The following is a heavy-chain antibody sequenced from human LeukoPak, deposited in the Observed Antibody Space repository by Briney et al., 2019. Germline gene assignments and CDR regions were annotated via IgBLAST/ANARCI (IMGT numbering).Heavy chain of an antibody. Sequence: GGSLRLSCEGSGFSFSSYSMNWVRQAPGKGLEWISYISGSSDIIYYGDSVKGRFTISRDNAKNSLYLQMNSLRVEDTAIFYCARGAPGGMDVWGQGTTVIVSS. CDR2: ISGSSDII. D-gene: IGHD3-10*01. J-gene: IGHJ6*02. CDR3: ARGAPGGMDV. CDR1: GFSFSSYS. V-gene: IGHV3-48*01.